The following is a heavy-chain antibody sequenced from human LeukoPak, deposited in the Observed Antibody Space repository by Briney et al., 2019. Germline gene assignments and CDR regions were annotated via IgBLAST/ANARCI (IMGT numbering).Heavy chain of an antibody. CDR1: GGSFSGSY. CDR3: ARGFRTRVTTGAFDI. J-gene: IGHJ3*02. Sequence: SETLSLTCAVYGGSFSGSYWSWIRQPPGKGLEWIGEINHSGSTNYNPSLKSRVTISVDTSKNQFSLKLSSVTAADTAVYYCARGFRTRVTTGAFDIWGQGTMVTASS. CDR2: INHSGST. D-gene: IGHD4-17*01. V-gene: IGHV4-34*01.